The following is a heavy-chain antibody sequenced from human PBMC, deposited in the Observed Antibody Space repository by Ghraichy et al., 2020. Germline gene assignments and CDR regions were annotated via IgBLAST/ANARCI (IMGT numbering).Heavy chain of an antibody. CDR3: ARSNGAGRKPLVWYVDL. D-gene: IGHD3-10*01. CDR2: IYPSGST. V-gene: IGHV4-30-2*01. J-gene: IGHJ2*01. CDR1: GGSITSGENS. Sequence: SETLSLTCTVSGGSITSGENSWSWIRQPPGKGLEWMGYIYPSGSTYYNPSLKSRFTISGDRSKNQFSLELASVTAAATAVYYCARSNGAGRKPLVWYVDLWGRGTVVTVSS.